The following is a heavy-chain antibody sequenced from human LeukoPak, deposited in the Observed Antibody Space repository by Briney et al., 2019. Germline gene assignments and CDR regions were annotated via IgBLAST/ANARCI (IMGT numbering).Heavy chain of an antibody. CDR1: HN. CDR3: ARVGGLTEDFDV. CDR2: VDYVGTT. Sequence: HNWSWIRQPPGKGLEWVGYVDYVGTTNYNPSLKSRVTISVDTSKNQYSLELSSVTPADTAVYYCARVGGLTEDFDVWGQGTRLIVSS. V-gene: IGHV4-59*11. D-gene: IGHD4/OR15-4a*01. J-gene: IGHJ3*01.